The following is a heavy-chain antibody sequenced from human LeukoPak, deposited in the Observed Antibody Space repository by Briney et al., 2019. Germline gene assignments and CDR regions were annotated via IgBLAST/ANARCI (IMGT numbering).Heavy chain of an antibody. CDR2: ISRDTIYT. J-gene: IGHJ3*02. V-gene: IGHV3-11*05. CDR3: ARDRTIYSSNWYDALDI. Sequence: PGGSLRLSCAASGFTFSDSYMSWIRQAPGKGLEWVSYISRDTIYTIYADSVKGRFTISRDNAKNSLYLQMNSLRAEHTAVYYCARDRTIYSSNWYDALDIWGQGTMVTVSS. CDR1: GFTFSDSY. D-gene: IGHD6-13*01.